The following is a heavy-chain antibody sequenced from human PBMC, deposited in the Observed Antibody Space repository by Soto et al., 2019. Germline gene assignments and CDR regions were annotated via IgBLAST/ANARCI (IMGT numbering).Heavy chain of an antibody. J-gene: IGHJ4*02. CDR1: GGSFSGYY. D-gene: IGHD3-16*01. CDR3: ASILRYL. CDR2: INHSGST. Sequence: QVQLQQWGAGLLKPSETLSLSCAVYGGSFSGYYWSWIRQPPGKGLEWIGEINHSGSTNYNPSIKGRVTISVDTSKNQFSLRLSSVTAADTAVYYCASILRYLWGQGTLVNVSS. V-gene: IGHV4-34*01.